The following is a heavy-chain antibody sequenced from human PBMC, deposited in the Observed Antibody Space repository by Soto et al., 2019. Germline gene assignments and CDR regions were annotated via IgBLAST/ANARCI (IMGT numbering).Heavy chain of an antibody. V-gene: IGHV1-69*08. CDR3: ASGKTQMTQDRMGFYYYMDV. CDR1: GDTFNNRT. J-gene: IGHJ6*03. CDR2: VIPLLDAS. Sequence: QVQLVQSGAEVKKPGSSVKISCTASGDTFNNRTFTWVRRASGQGLEWMGRVIPLLDASNYAEKFQDRATITADKSTNTAYLELSGLKSEDSAIYYCASGKTQMTQDRMGFYYYMDVWGKGTTVTVSS. D-gene: IGHD2-15*01.